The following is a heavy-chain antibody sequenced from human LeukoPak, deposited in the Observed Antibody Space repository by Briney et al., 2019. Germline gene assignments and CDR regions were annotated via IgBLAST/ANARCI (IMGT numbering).Heavy chain of an antibody. V-gene: IGHV1-69*04. Sequence: SVKVSCKASGGTFSSYAISWARQAPGQGLEWMGRIIPILGIANYAQKFQGRVTITADKSTSTAYMELNSLRAEDTAVYSCVRDGDTSGYTNWGQGTLVTVSS. J-gene: IGHJ4*02. CDR1: GGTFSSYA. CDR3: VRDGDTSGYTN. D-gene: IGHD3-22*01. CDR2: IIPILGIA.